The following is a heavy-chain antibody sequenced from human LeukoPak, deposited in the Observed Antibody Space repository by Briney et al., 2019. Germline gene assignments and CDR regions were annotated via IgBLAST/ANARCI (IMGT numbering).Heavy chain of an antibody. D-gene: IGHD3-10*01. CDR3: ARDRMGAIMYFDV. Sequence: GGSLRLSCAASGFTFSIYGMGWVRQAPGKGLEWVSSISDNGGNTYYADSVKGRFTISRDNSRDRLYLETNSLRAEDTAVYYCARDRMGAIMYFDVWGRGTLVTVSS. V-gene: IGHV3-23*01. J-gene: IGHJ2*01. CDR2: ISDNGGNT. CDR1: GFTFSIYG.